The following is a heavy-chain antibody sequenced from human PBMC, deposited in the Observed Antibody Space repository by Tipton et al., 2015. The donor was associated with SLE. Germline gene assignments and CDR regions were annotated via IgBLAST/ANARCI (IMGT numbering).Heavy chain of an antibody. D-gene: IGHD6-19*01. Sequence: QLVQSGAEVKKPGASVKVSCTASGYTFTTYFITWVRQAPGQGLEWMGWISAYNGNRKYAKKVQGRVTMTTDTSTSTAYLELRSLRSDDTAVYYCATSHERHSSGCTFDYWGQGTLVTVSS. V-gene: IGHV1-18*04. J-gene: IGHJ4*02. CDR2: ISAYNGNR. CDR3: ATSHERHSSGCTFDY. CDR1: GYTFTTYF.